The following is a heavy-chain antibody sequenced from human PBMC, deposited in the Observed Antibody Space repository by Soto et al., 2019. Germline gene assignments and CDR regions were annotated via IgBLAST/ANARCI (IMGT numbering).Heavy chain of an antibody. V-gene: IGHV4-39*07. CDR1: GGSISSGNYY. J-gene: IGHJ4*02. Sequence: SETLSLTCSVSGGSISSGNYYWGWLRQPPGKGPEWIGSIYYSGETYYNPSLKSRVTISVDTSKNQFSLKLSSVTAADTAVYYCARQYSGSYFDYWGQGTLVTVSS. CDR2: IYYSGET. CDR3: ARQYSGSYFDY. D-gene: IGHD1-26*01.